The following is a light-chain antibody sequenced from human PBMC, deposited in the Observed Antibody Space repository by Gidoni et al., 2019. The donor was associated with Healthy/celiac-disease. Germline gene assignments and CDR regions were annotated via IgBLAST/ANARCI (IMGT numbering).Light chain of an antibody. Sequence: QSALTQPASVSGSPGQSITISCTGTSSDVGGYNYVSWYQHHPGKAPKLMMYDVSNRPSGVSNRFSGSKSGNTASLTITGLQAEDEADYYCSAYTSSSNHVVFGGGTKLTVL. CDR2: DVS. CDR1: SSDVGGYNY. J-gene: IGLJ2*01. CDR3: SAYTSSSNHVV. V-gene: IGLV2-14*03.